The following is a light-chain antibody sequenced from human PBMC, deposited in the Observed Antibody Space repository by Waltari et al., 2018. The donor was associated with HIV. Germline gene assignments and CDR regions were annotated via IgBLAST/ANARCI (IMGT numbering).Light chain of an antibody. CDR1: QSVSSN. Sequence: PATLSVSPGERATLSCRASQSVSSNLAWYQQKPGQAPRLLIYGASTRATGIPARFSGSGSGTEFTLTISSLQSEDFAVYYCQQYNNWPPPLTFGGGTKVEIK. CDR3: QQYNNWPPPLT. V-gene: IGKV3-15*01. CDR2: GAS. J-gene: IGKJ4*01.